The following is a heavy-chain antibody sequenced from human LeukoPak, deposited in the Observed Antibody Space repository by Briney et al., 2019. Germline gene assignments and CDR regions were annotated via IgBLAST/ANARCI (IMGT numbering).Heavy chain of an antibody. V-gene: IGHV5-51*01. CDR1: GYSFTSYR. J-gene: IGHJ3*02. CDR2: IYPGDSDT. CDR3: ARFLGYCSSTSCHSFAFDI. D-gene: IGHD2-2*01. Sequence: GESLKISCKGSGYSFTSYRIGWVRQMPGKGLEWMGVIYPGDSDTRYSPSFQGQVTISADKSISTAYLQWSSLKASDTAMYYCARFLGYCSSTSCHSFAFDIWGQGTMVTVSS.